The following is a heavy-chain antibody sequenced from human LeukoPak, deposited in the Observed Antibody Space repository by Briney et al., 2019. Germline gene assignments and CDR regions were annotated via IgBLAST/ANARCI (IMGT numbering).Heavy chain of an antibody. CDR1: GFTFNDYA. CDR2: ISSSSSTI. J-gene: IGHJ4*02. Sequence: GGSLRLSCTASGFTFNDYAMHWVRQAPGKGLEWVSYISSSSSTIYYADSVKGRFTISRDNAKNSLYLQMNSLRAEDTAVYYCARDGRSRYSGYDYDYWGQGTLVTASS. CDR3: ARDGRSRYSGYDYDY. V-gene: IGHV3-48*04. D-gene: IGHD5-12*01.